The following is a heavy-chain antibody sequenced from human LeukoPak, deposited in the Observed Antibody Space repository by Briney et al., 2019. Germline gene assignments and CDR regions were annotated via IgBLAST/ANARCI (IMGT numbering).Heavy chain of an antibody. Sequence: EPSETLSLTCTVSGGSISSSSYYWGWIRQPPGKGLEWIGSIYYSGSTYYNPSLKSRVTISVDTSKNQFSLKLSSVTAADTAVYYCARDGSGSLLDYYGMDVWGQGTTVTVSS. J-gene: IGHJ6*02. V-gene: IGHV4-39*07. CDR2: IYYSGST. D-gene: IGHD3-10*01. CDR3: ARDGSGSLLDYYGMDV. CDR1: GGSISSSSYY.